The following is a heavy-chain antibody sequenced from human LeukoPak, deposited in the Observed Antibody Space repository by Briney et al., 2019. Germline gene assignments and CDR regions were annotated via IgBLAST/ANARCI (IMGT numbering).Heavy chain of an antibody. Sequence: SQTLSLTCTVSGDSISSGGYYWSWIRQFPGKGLEWIGNIFHSGKTYYNLSLKSRLNMSADTSTNHFSLSLTSVTAADTAVYYWARIFYASGGYSLDDFSFDFWGQGPLVTVSS. CDR1: GDSISSGGYY. CDR3: ARIFYASGGYSLDDFSFDF. J-gene: IGHJ4*02. D-gene: IGHD3-22*01. V-gene: IGHV4-31*03. CDR2: IFHSGKT.